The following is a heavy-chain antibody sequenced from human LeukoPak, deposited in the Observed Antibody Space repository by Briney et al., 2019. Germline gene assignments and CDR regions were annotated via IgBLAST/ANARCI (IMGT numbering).Heavy chain of an antibody. CDR1: GGSVSSSIYY. J-gene: IGHJ5*02. Sequence: SETLSLTCTVSGGSVSSSIYYWGWIRQPPRKGLEWIGSISYSGTNYNNPSLKSRVSISIDTSKSQFSVKLTSVTAADTAMYYCASLGTLRSWGQGTLVTVSS. CDR3: ASLGTLRS. V-gene: IGHV4-39*01. CDR2: ISYSGTN. D-gene: IGHD7-27*01.